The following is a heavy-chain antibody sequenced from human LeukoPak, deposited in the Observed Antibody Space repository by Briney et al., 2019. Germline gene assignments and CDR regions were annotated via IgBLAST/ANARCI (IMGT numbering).Heavy chain of an antibody. D-gene: IGHD3-10*01. CDR3: ARDSLYYGSGSYLGFDP. Sequence: GASVKVSCKASGYTFTRYGISWVRQAPGQGLEWMGWISGYNGNTNYAEKLQGRVTMPTDTSTSTVYMELRSLRSDDTAVYYCARDSLYYGSGSYLGFDPWGQGTPVTVSS. CDR1: GYTFTRYG. CDR2: ISGYNGNT. V-gene: IGHV1-18*01. J-gene: IGHJ5*02.